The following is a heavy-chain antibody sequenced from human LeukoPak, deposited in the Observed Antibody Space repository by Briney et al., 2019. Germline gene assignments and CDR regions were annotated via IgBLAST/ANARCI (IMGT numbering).Heavy chain of an antibody. J-gene: IGHJ4*02. CDR3: ARIGSGNDYYFDY. Sequence: GGSLRLYCAASGFTFSSYSMNWLPQAPGKGLEWFSSISSSSSYIYYADSVKGRFTIYRDNAKNSLYLQMNSLRAEDTAVYYCARIGSGNDYYFDYWGQGTLVTVSS. D-gene: IGHD5-12*01. V-gene: IGHV3-21*01. CDR2: ISSSSSYI. CDR1: GFTFSSYS.